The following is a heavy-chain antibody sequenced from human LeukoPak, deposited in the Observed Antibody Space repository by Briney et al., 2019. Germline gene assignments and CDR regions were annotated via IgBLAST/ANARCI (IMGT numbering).Heavy chain of an antibody. CDR3: ARDRSVTTLYYFDY. V-gene: IGHV3-33*01. J-gene: IGHJ4*02. D-gene: IGHD4-17*01. CDR2: IWYDGSNK. Sequence: PGRSLRLFCAASGFTFSSYGMHWVRQAPGKGLEWVAVIWYDGSNKYYADSVKGRFTISRDNSKNTLYLQMNSLRAEDTAVYYCARDRSVTTLYYFDYWGQGTLVTVSS. CDR1: GFTFSSYG.